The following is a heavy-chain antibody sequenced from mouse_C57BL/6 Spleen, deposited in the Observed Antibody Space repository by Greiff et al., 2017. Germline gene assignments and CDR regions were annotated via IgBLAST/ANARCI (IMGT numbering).Heavy chain of an antibody. Sequence: EVNVVESGGGLVQPGGSMKLSCVASGFTFSNYWMNWVRQSPEKGLEWVAQIRLKSDNYATHYAESVKGRFTISRDDSKSSVYLQMNNLRAEDTGIYYCTGGYGSSYAMDYWGQGTSVTVSS. D-gene: IGHD1-1*01. CDR1: GFTFSNYW. V-gene: IGHV6-3*01. CDR3: TGGYGSSYAMDY. J-gene: IGHJ4*01. CDR2: IRLKSDNYAT.